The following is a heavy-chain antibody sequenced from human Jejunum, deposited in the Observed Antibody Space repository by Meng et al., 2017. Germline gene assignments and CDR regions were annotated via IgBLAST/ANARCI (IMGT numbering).Heavy chain of an antibody. V-gene: IGHV3-23*01. CDR1: GFIFSNFA. CDR3: AKERGPRRPFDY. J-gene: IGHJ4*02. CDR2: INGTGVNT. Sequence: GESLKISCAASGFIFSNFAMSWVRQAPGKGLEWVSAINGTGVNTYYADSVKGRFTISRDNSMNTLYLQMNSLRVEDTAIYYCAKERGPRRPFDYWGQGTLVTVSS. D-gene: IGHD1-14*01.